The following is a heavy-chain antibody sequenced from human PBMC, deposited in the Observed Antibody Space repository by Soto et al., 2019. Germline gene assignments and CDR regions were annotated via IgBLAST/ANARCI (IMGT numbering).Heavy chain of an antibody. CDR2: INAGNGNT. CDR3: ARRTLQHCSSTSCYYFDY. D-gene: IGHD2-2*01. CDR1: GYTFTSYA. J-gene: IGHJ4*02. V-gene: IGHV1-3*01. Sequence: ASVKVSCKASGYTFTSYAMHWVRQAPGQRLEWMGWINAGNGNTKYSQKFQGRITITRDTSASTANMELSNQRSEDTALYYFARRTLQHCSSTSCYYFDYWGQGTLVTVSS.